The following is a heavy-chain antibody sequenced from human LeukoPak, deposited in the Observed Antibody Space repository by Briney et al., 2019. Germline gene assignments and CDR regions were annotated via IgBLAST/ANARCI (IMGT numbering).Heavy chain of an antibody. Sequence: GASVKVSCKASGGTFSSYAISWVQQAPGQGLEWMGGIIPIFGTANYAQKFQGRVTITADESTSTAYMELSSLRSEDTAVYYCARDYYGDYSGYFDLWGRGTLVTVSS. J-gene: IGHJ2*01. V-gene: IGHV1-69*13. D-gene: IGHD4-17*01. CDR2: IIPIFGTA. CDR1: GGTFSSYA. CDR3: ARDYYGDYSGYFDL.